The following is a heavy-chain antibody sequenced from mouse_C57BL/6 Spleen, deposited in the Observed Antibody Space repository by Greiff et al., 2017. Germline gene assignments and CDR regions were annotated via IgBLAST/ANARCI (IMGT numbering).Heavy chain of an antibody. CDR3: ARLQTGTWFAY. J-gene: IGHJ3*01. CDR2: IRNKANGYTT. V-gene: IGHV7-3*01. D-gene: IGHD4-1*01. CDR1: GFTFTDYY. Sequence: EVKLVESGGGLVQPGGSLCLSCAASGFTFTDYYMSWVRQPPGKALEWLGFIRNKANGYTTEYSASVKGRFTISRDNSQSILYLQMNALRAEDRATDYCARLQTGTWFAYWGQGALVTVSA.